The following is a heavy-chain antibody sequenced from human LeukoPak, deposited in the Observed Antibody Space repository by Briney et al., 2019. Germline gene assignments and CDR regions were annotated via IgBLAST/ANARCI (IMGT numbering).Heavy chain of an antibody. J-gene: IGHJ2*01. Sequence: PSETLSLTCTVSGGSISSYYWSWIRQPPGKGLEWIGYIYYSGSTNYNPSLKSRVTISVDTSKNQFSLKLSSVTAADTAVYYCARGVTAPFWYFDLWGRGTLVTVSS. CDR3: ARGVTAPFWYFDL. CDR2: IYYSGST. D-gene: IGHD5/OR15-5a*01. V-gene: IGHV4-59*01. CDR1: GGSISSYY.